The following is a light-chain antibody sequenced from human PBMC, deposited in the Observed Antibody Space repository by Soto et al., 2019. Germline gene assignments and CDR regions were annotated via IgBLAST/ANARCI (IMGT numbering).Light chain of an antibody. J-gene: IGKJ5*01. CDR2: GAS. CDR1: QSVGNN. Sequence: EVMMTQSPATLSVSPGERVTLSCTASQSVGNNLAWHQQKPGQAPRLLIYGASNRAAGVPARFSGSGSGTDFTLKISSVEAEDVAVYYCLQYNQTPITFGKGTRLEIK. CDR3: LQYNQTPIT. V-gene: IGKV3-15*01.